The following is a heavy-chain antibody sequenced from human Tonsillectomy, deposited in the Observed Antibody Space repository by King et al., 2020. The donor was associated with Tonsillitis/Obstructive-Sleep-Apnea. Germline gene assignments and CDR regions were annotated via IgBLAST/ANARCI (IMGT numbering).Heavy chain of an antibody. V-gene: IGHV3-21*06. Sequence: VQLVESGGGLVKPGGSLRLSCAASGFTFSTYRMNWVRQAPGKGLEWVSSISSSITYKYFADSVKGRFTISRDNAKNSLYLQMNSLRAEDTAVYYCARGRAGMDGWGQGTTVTVSS. CDR2: ISSSITYK. CDR3: ARGRAGMDG. CDR1: GFTFSTYR. J-gene: IGHJ6*01.